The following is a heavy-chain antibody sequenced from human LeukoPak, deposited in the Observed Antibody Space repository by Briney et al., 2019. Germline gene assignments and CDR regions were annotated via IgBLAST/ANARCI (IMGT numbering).Heavy chain of an antibody. J-gene: IGHJ4*02. D-gene: IGHD3-10*01. V-gene: IGHV3-23*01. Sequence: GGSLRLSCAASGFTFSSFAMHWVRQAPGKGLEWVAVVRGNGDSTHYADSVKGRFTISRDNSKNTLYLQMNSLRAEDTAVYYCAKGFFGSGTFPYNFDYWGQGTLVTVSS. CDR3: AKGFFGSGTFPYNFDY. CDR2: VRGNGDST. CDR1: GFTFSSFA.